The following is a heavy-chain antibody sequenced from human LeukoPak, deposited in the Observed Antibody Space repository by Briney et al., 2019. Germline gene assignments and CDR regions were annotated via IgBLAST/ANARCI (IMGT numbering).Heavy chain of an antibody. CDR1: GGSISSRPYY. CDR2: ISYSGTT. J-gene: IGHJ6*03. V-gene: IGHV4-39*07. D-gene: IGHD6-6*01. Sequence: SETLSLTCTVSGGSISSRPYYWGWVRQPPGKGLEWIGTISYSGTTYYSPSLKSRVTISLDTSKNQFSLKLSSVTAADAAIYYCARDFSSSSTVYYYYYMDVWGKGTTVTVSS. CDR3: ARDFSSSSTVYYYYYMDV.